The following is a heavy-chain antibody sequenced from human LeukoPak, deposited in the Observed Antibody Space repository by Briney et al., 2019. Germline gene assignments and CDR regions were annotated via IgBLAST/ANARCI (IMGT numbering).Heavy chain of an antibody. J-gene: IGHJ4*02. D-gene: IGHD4-11*01. CDR2: ISNSSSYI. CDR1: GFTFSSYS. V-gene: IGHV3-21*01. Sequence: GGSLRLSCAASGFTFSSYSMNWVRQAPGKGLEWVSSISNSSSYIYYADSVKGRFTISRDNAKNSLYLQMNSLRAEDTAVYYCARDPYSGLFDYWGQGTLVTVSS. CDR3: ARDPYSGLFDY.